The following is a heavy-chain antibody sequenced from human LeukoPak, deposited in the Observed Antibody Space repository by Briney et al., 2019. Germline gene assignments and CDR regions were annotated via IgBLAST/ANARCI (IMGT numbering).Heavy chain of an antibody. Sequence: GGSLRLSCAASGFTFSSYSMNWVRQAPGKGLEWVSSISSSSSYIYYADSVKGRFTISRDNAKNSLYLQMNSLRAEDTAVYYCARTSGSGVKSGFDPWGQGTLVTVSS. CDR1: GFTFSSYS. V-gene: IGHV3-21*01. CDR3: ARTSGSGVKSGFDP. CDR2: ISSSSSYI. J-gene: IGHJ5*02. D-gene: IGHD3-10*01.